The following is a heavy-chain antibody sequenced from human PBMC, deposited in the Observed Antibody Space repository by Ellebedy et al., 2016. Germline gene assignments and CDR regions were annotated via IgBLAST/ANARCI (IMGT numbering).Heavy chain of an antibody. CDR3: AKDGGSNSWYGYYYGMDV. CDR2: ISGSGGST. J-gene: IGHJ6*02. Sequence: GGSLRPSXAASGFTFSSYARSWVRQAPGKGLEWVSAISGSGGSTYYADSVKGRFTISRDNSKNTLYLQMNILRADDTAVYYCAKDGGSNSWYGYYYGMDVWGQGTTVTVFS. V-gene: IGHV3-23*01. D-gene: IGHD6-13*01. CDR1: GFTFSSYA.